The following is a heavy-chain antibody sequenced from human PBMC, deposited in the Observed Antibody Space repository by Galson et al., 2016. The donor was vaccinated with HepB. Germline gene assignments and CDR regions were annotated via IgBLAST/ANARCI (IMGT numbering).Heavy chain of an antibody. V-gene: IGHV5-10-1*01. CDR3: ARHANPLYCSGGSCYNYYGMDV. CDR2: IDPSDSYT. Sequence: QSGAEVKKPGESLRISCKGSGYSFTNYWISWVRQMPGKGLEWMGRIDPSDSYTNYSPSFQGPVTISTDKSISTAYLQWSSLKAWDTAMYYCARHANPLYCSGGSCYNYYGMDVWGQGTTDTVSS. D-gene: IGHD2-15*01. CDR1: GYSFTNYW. J-gene: IGHJ6*02.